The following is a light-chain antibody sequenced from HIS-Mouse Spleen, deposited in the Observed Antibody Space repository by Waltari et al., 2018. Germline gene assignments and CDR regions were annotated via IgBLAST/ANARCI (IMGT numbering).Light chain of an antibody. CDR1: SSDGGGYNY. Sequence: QSALTQPASVSGSPGQSITISCTGTSSDGGGYNYVSWYQQHPGKAPKLMIYVVSNRPSGVSNRFSGSKSGNTASLTISGLQAEDEADYYCSSYTSSSTVVFGGGTKLTVL. V-gene: IGLV2-14*03. CDR2: VVS. J-gene: IGLJ2*01. CDR3: SSYTSSSTVV.